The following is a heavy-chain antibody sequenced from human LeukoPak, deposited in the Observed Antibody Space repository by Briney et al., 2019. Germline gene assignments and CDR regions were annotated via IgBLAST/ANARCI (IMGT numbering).Heavy chain of an antibody. V-gene: IGHV3-66*04. Sequence: GGSLRLSCAASGFTVSSNYMSWVRQAPGKGLEWVSVIYSGGSTYYADSVKGRFTISRDNSKNTLYLQMNSLRVEDTAVYYCARRRTKNFDWTPYYYGMDVWGQGTTVTVSS. J-gene: IGHJ6*02. CDR2: IYSGGST. D-gene: IGHD3-9*01. CDR1: GFTVSSNY. CDR3: ARRRTKNFDWTPYYYGMDV.